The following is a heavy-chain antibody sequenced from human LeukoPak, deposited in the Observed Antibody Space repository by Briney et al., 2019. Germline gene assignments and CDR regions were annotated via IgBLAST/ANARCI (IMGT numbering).Heavy chain of an antibody. J-gene: IGHJ3*02. CDR1: GGSFSGYY. Sequence: PSETLSLTCAVYGGSFSGYYWSWIRQPPGKGLEWIGEINHSGSTNYNPSLKSRVTISVDTSKNQFSLKLSSVTAADTAVHYCARGLGNYYSIWGQGTMVTVSS. V-gene: IGHV4-34*01. CDR3: ARGLGNYYSI. D-gene: IGHD2-21*01. CDR2: INHSGST.